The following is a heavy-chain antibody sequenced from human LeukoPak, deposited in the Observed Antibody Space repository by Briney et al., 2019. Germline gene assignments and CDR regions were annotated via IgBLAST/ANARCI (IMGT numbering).Heavy chain of an antibody. CDR2: IYTSGST. CDR1: GGSISIYY. V-gene: IGHV4-4*07. CDR3: ARVSSSWYSFDY. J-gene: IGHJ4*02. D-gene: IGHD6-13*01. Sequence: SETLSLTCTVSGGSISIYYWSWFRQPDGQGLEWIGRIYTSGSTNSNPSLKSRVTMSVDTAKHQSSLKLSSVTAAETAVYYWARVSSSWYSFDYWGQGTLVTVSS.